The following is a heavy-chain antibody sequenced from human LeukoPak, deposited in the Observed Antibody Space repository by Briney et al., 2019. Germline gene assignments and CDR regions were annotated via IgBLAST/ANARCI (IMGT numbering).Heavy chain of an antibody. D-gene: IGHD3-10*01. V-gene: IGHV4-59*01. CDR1: GGSISSYY. CDR3: ARGGGSGRGNWFDP. CDR2: LYYSGST. Sequence: SETLSLTCSVSGGSISSYYWSWIRQPPGKGLEWIGYLYYSGSTNPNPSLKSRVTMSVDTSKNQFSLKLRSVTAADTAVYYCARGGGSGRGNWFDPWGQGTLVTVSS. J-gene: IGHJ5*02.